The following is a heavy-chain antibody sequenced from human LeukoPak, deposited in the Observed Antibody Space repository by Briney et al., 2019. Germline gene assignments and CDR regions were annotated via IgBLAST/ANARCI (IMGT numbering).Heavy chain of an antibody. Sequence: GGSLRLSCVASGFIFGDSWMGWVRQAPGKGLEWVANINPHGTEKYYADSLKGRFTISRDNAKNSLYLQMNSLRAEDTAVYYCARDLGQISMTPFDYWGQGTLVTVSS. V-gene: IGHV3-7*01. CDR2: INPHGTEK. CDR3: ARDLGQISMTPFDY. J-gene: IGHJ4*02. D-gene: IGHD3-10*01. CDR1: GFIFGDSW.